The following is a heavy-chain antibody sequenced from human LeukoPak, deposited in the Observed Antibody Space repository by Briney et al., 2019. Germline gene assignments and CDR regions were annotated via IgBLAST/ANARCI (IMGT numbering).Heavy chain of an antibody. V-gene: IGHV3-66*01. CDR1: GFSVSNNY. CDR2: IYSGGST. D-gene: IGHD3-10*01. J-gene: IGHJ1*01. CDR3: AKDRIVISFGDVSKH. Sequence: GGSLRLSCAASGFSVSNNYMSWVRQAPGKGLEWVSVIYSGGSTFYADSVKGRFTISRDNSKNTLYLQMNSLRAEDTAVYYCAKDRIVISFGDVSKHWGQGTLVTVSS.